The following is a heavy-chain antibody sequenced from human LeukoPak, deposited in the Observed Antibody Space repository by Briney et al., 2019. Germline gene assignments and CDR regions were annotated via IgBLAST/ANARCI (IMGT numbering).Heavy chain of an antibody. Sequence: SETLSLTCTVSGGSISSGSYYWSWIRQPAGKGLEWIGRIYTSGSTNYNPSLKSRVTISVDTSKNQFSLKLSSVTAADTAVYYCARDGWLGPDYWGQGTLVTVSS. D-gene: IGHD6-19*01. CDR3: ARDGWLGPDY. CDR2: IYTSGST. V-gene: IGHV4-61*02. CDR1: GGSISSGSYY. J-gene: IGHJ4*02.